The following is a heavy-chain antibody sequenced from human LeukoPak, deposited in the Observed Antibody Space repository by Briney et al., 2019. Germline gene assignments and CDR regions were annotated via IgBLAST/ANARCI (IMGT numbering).Heavy chain of an antibody. J-gene: IGHJ3*02. CDR2: INSGGSTI. CDR1: GFSFSDYY. V-gene: IGHV3-11*04. D-gene: IGHD2-2*01. Sequence: GGSLRLSCAASGFSFSDYYMSWIRQAPGKGLEWVSYINSGGSTIFYGDSVKGRFTVSRDNAKNSLYLQMNILRAGDTAVYYCARVCSNTSCWGAFDIWGQGTMVTVSS. CDR3: ARVCSNTSCWGAFDI.